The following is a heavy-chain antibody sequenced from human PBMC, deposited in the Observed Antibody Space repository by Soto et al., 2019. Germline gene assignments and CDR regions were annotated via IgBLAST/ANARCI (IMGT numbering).Heavy chain of an antibody. CDR1: GYTFTNYG. D-gene: IGHD1-26*01. CDR3: ADGGPVGATANDAFDI. Sequence: ASVKVSCKASGYTFTNYGITWVRQAPGQGLEWMGWISNYNGKTNYAQILQGRVTITADESTSTAYMELSSLRSEDTAVYYCADGGPVGATANDAFDIWGQGTMVTVSS. CDR2: ISNYNGKT. J-gene: IGHJ3*02. V-gene: IGHV1-18*01.